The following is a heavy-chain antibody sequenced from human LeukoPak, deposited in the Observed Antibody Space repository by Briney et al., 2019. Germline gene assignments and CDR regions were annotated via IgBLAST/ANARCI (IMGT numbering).Heavy chain of an antibody. CDR1: GGSISSGSYY. CDR2: IYTSGST. CDR3: ARGEQWLVL. Sequence: PSQTLSLTCTVSGGSISSGSYYWSWIRQPAGKGLEWIGRIYTSGSTNYNPSLKSRVTISVDTSKNQFSLKLSSVTAADTAVYYCARGEQWLVLWGQGTLVTVSS. V-gene: IGHV4-61*02. J-gene: IGHJ4*02. D-gene: IGHD6-19*01.